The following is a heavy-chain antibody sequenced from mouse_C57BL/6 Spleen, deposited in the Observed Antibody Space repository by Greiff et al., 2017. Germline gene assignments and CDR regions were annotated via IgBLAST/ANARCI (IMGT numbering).Heavy chain of an antibody. CDR1: GFTFSDYG. Sequence: EVKLMESGGGLVKPGGSLKLSCAASGFTFSDYGMHWVRQAPEKGLEWVAYISSGSSTIYYADTVKGRFTISRDNAKNTLFLQMTRLRSEDTAMYYCAREAIYYDYDGAMDYWGQGTSVTVSS. CDR2: ISSGSSTI. V-gene: IGHV5-17*01. D-gene: IGHD2-4*01. J-gene: IGHJ4*01. CDR3: AREAIYYDYDGAMDY.